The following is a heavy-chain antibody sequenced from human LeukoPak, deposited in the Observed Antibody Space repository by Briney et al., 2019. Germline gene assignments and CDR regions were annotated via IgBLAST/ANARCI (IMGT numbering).Heavy chain of an antibody. V-gene: IGHV3-30-3*01. CDR1: GFTFRDYA. J-gene: IGHJ4*02. Sequence: GRSLGLSCPASGFTFRDYAMHWVRQAPGQGLDWVALISYEGSNKYYADSVKGRFTISRDNSKNTLYLEVNSLRAEDTAVYFCAKVSADNRHAVGFFFDSWGQGALVTVSS. CDR2: ISYEGSNK. D-gene: IGHD1-1*01. CDR3: AKVSADNRHAVGFFFDS.